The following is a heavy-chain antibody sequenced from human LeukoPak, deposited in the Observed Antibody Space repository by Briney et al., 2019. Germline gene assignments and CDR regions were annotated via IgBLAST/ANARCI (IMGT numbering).Heavy chain of an antibody. CDR1: GYTFTSYG. V-gene: IGHV1-18*01. J-gene: IGHJ4*02. D-gene: IGHD6-19*01. Sequence: ASVKVSCKPSGYTFTSYGISWVRQAPGQGLEWMGWISGYNAKTNYAQKFQGRVTMTIDTSTSTVYMELRSLRSDDTAVYYCERPRVAGSLDYWGQGTLVTVSS. CDR3: ERPRVAGSLDY. CDR2: ISGYNAKT.